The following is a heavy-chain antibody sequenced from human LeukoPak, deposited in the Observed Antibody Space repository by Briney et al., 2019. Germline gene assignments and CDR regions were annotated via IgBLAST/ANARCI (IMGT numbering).Heavy chain of an antibody. CDR1: GFTFSSYA. V-gene: IGHV3-23*01. CDR3: AKSPDWGGFGELLSYFDY. D-gene: IGHD3-10*01. J-gene: IGHJ4*02. CDR2: ISGSGGST. Sequence: GGSLRLSCAASGFTFSSYAMSWVRQAPGKGLEWVSAISGSGGSTYYADSVKGRFTISRDNSKNTLYLQMNSLRAEDTAVYYCAKSPDWGGFGELLSYFDYWGQGTLVTVSS.